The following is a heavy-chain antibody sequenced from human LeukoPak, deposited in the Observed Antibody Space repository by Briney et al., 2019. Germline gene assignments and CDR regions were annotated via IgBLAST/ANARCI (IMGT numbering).Heavy chain of an antibody. CDR1: GDSIRSNSYF. V-gene: IGHV4-39*07. CDR3: ARRRGYYGTRSYYFDY. D-gene: IGHD3-10*01. Sequence: SETLSLTCTVSGDSIRSNSYFWRWIRQPPGKVLEWIGSISYSGTTYSNPSLKSRVTISVDTSKNQFSLKLSSVTAADTAVYYCARRRGYYGTRSYYFDYWGEGTLVTVSS. CDR2: ISYSGTT. J-gene: IGHJ4*02.